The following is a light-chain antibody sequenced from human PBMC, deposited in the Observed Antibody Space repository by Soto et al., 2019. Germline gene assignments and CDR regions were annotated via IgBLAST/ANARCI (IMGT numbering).Light chain of an antibody. CDR2: DAS. CDR3: QQRSNRPPYT. Sequence: EIVLTQSPATLSLSPGERATLSCRASQSVSSYLAWYQQKPGQASSRLIYDASNRATSIPARFIGSGSGTDVNITTISLEAEDFSAYYCQQRSNRPPYTFGEGTKVEIK. V-gene: IGKV3-11*01. J-gene: IGKJ2*01. CDR1: QSVSSY.